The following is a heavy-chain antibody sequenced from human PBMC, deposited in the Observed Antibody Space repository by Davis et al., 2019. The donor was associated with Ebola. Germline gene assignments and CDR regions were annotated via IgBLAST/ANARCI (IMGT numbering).Heavy chain of an antibody. Sequence: GESLKISCAASGFTFSSYGMHWVRQAPGKGLEWVAVIWYDGSNKYYADSVKGRFTISRHNSKNTLYLQMNSLRAEDTAVYYCAGNSGVYYYGMDVWGQGTTVTVSS. CDR1: GFTFSSYG. V-gene: IGHV3-33*01. D-gene: IGHD5-12*01. J-gene: IGHJ6*02. CDR2: IWYDGSNK. CDR3: AGNSGVYYYGMDV.